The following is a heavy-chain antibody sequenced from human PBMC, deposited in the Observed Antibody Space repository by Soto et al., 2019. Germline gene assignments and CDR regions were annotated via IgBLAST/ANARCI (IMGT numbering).Heavy chain of an antibody. Sequence: EVQLVESGGGLVQPGGSLRLSCAASGFTFSSYSMIWVRQPPGKGLECISYIDSGGTTIYQTDSVKGRFTISRDNAKNSLYLRMNSLRGEDTAVYYCARRTSGWYSDYWGLGTLVTVSS. J-gene: IGHJ4*02. V-gene: IGHV3-48*01. CDR1: GFTFSSYS. CDR2: IDSGGTTI. D-gene: IGHD6-19*01. CDR3: ARRTSGWYSDY.